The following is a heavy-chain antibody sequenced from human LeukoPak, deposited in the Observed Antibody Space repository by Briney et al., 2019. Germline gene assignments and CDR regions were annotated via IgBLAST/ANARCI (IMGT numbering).Heavy chain of an antibody. Sequence: GGSLRLSCAASGFTFSDYYMSWIRQAPGKGLEWVSYISSSGSTIYYADSVKGRFTISRDNAKNSLYLQMNSLRAKDTAAYYCARGVLLWFSYGMDVWGQGTTVTVSS. CDR3: ARGVLLWFSYGMDV. D-gene: IGHD3-10*01. J-gene: IGHJ6*02. CDR2: ISSSGSTI. V-gene: IGHV3-11*01. CDR1: GFTFSDYY.